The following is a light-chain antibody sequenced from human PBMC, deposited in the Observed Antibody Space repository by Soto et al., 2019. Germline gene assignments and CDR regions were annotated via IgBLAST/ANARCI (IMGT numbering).Light chain of an antibody. J-gene: IGKJ1*01. V-gene: IGKV3-15*01. CDR3: QHFNNWPL. CDR2: DAS. CDR1: QSVSDN. Sequence: EIVLTQSPGTLSLSPVERATLSCRASQSVSDNLAWYQQRPGQAPRLLIYDASTRATGIPARFSGSGSGTEFTLTISSLQSEDFAVYYCQHFNNWPLFGQGTKVDIK.